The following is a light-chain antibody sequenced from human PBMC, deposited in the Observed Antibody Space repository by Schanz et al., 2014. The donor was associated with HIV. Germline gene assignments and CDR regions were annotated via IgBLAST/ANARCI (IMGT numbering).Light chain of an antibody. J-gene: IGLJ2*01. Sequence: QSALTQPASVSGSPGQSITVSCTGTNNDIGSYTYVAWYQQHPGKAPKLIIYEGSKRPLGVSNRFSGSKSGNTASLTISGLQAEDEADYYCSSYTSSSTLVFGGGTKLTVL. V-gene: IGLV2-14*01. CDR1: NNDIGSYTY. CDR3: SSYTSSSTLV. CDR2: EGS.